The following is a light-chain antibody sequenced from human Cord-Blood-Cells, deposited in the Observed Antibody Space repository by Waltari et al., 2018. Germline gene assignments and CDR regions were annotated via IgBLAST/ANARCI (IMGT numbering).Light chain of an antibody. CDR2: DAS. CDR3: QQRST. CDR1: QGVSSY. J-gene: IGKJ5*01. Sequence: EIVLTQSPATLSLSPGERATLSCRASQGVSSYLAWYQQKPGQAPRLLNYDASNRATGIPARFSGSGPGTDFTLTISSLEPEDFAVYYCQQRSTFGQGTRLEIK. V-gene: IGKV3D-11*01.